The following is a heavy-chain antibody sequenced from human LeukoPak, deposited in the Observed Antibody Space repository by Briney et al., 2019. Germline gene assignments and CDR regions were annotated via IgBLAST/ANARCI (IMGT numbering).Heavy chain of an antibody. CDR2: INPNTGGT. Sequence: ASVKVSCKASGYTFTDYYMHWVRQAPGQGLEWMGWINPNTGGTNYAQRFQGRVTMTRDTSISTAYMELSRLTSDDTAVYYCARDRWELTTSYYFDCWGQGTLVTVSS. CDR1: GYTFTDYY. V-gene: IGHV1-2*02. D-gene: IGHD1-26*01. CDR3: ARDRWELTTSYYFDC. J-gene: IGHJ4*02.